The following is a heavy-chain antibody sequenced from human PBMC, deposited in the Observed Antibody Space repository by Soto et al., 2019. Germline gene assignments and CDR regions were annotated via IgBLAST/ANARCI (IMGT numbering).Heavy chain of an antibody. CDR1: GFTFSDYY. CDR3: ARDRVTSAAAVFDY. V-gene: IGHV3-11*05. Sequence: PGGSLSLSCAASGFTFSDYYMSWIRQAPGKGLEWVSYISSSSSYTNYADSVKGRFTISRDNAKNSLYLQMNSLRAEDTAVYYCARDRVTSAAAVFDYWGQGTVVTVPQ. J-gene: IGHJ4*02. CDR2: ISSSSSYT. D-gene: IGHD6-13*01.